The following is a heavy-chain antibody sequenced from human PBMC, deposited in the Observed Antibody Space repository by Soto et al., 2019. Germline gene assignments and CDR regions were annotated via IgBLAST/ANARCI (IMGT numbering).Heavy chain of an antibody. CDR2: ISGSGGST. CDR1: GFTFSSYA. D-gene: IGHD2-15*01. CDR3: AKDYTKYCSGGSCYRFMFDY. V-gene: IGHV3-23*01. J-gene: IGHJ4*02. Sequence: EVQLLESGGGLVQPGGSLRLSCAASGFTFSSYAMSWVRQAPGKGLEWVSAISGSGGSTYYADSVKGRFTISRDNSKNTLYLQMNSLRAEDTAVYYGAKDYTKYCSGGSCYRFMFDYWGQGTLVTVSS.